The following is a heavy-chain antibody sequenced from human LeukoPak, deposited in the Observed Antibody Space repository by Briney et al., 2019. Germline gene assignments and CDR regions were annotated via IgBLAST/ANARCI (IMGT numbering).Heavy chain of an antibody. V-gene: IGHV1-3*01. J-gene: IGHJ5*02. CDR3: AREICGMTCTSQDWFDP. D-gene: IGHD3-3*01. Sequence: ASVKVSCRASGYTFTSYAMHWVRQAPGQRLEWMGWSNAGNGNTKYSQKFQGRVTITPDESTSTAYMELSSLRSEDTAVYYCAREICGMTCTSQDWFDPWGQGTLVTVSS. CDR1: GYTFTSYA. CDR2: SNAGNGNT.